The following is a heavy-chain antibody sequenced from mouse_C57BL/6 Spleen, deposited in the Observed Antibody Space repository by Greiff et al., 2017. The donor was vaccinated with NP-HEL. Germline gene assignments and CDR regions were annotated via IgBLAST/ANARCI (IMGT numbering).Heavy chain of an antibody. V-gene: IGHV14-2*01. CDR2: IDPEDGET. D-gene: IGHD1-1*01. CDR1: GFNIKDYY. Sequence: VQLQQSGAELVKPGASVKLSCTASGFNIKDYYMHWVKQRTEQGLEWIGRIDPEDGETEYAPKFQGKATITADTSSNTAYLQLSSLTSEDTAVYYCARSSTYYGSSYNAMDYWGQGTSVTVSS. CDR3: ARSSTYYGSSYNAMDY. J-gene: IGHJ4*01.